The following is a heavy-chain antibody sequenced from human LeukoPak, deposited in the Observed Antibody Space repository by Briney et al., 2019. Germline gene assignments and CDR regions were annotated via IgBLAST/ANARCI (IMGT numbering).Heavy chain of an antibody. Sequence: GGSLRLSCAASGSTFNTHAASCLRRAPGKGLEWVSSISSSSSYIYYADSVKGRFTISRDNAKNSLYLQMKSLRAEDTAVYYCARDYSTSGWPIVLWGQGTLVTVSS. D-gene: IGHD6-19*01. J-gene: IGHJ4*02. CDR2: ISSSSSYI. CDR3: ARDYSTSGWPIVL. CDR1: GSTFNTHA. V-gene: IGHV3-21*04.